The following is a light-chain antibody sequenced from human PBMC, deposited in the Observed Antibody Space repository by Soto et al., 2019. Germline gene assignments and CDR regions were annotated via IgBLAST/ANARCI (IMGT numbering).Light chain of an antibody. CDR2: EAT. CDR1: SSDVGGFNL. V-gene: IGLV2-23*02. J-gene: IGLJ2*01. Sequence: QSVLTQPASVSGSPGQSITISCTGTSSDVGGFNLVSWYQQHPGKDPKLIIYEATKRPSGVSNRVSGSKSGNTASMTISGLQAEDDADYFCCSYARSSTVVFGGGTKLTVL. CDR3: CSYARSSTVV.